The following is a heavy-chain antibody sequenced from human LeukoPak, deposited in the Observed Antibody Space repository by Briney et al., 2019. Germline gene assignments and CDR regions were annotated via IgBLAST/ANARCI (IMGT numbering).Heavy chain of an antibody. D-gene: IGHD5-18*01. V-gene: IGHV3-33*01. CDR2: IWYDGSNK. Sequence: GGSLRLSCAAPGFTFSSYGMHWVRQAPGKGLEWVAVIWYDGSNKYYADSVKGRFTISRDNSKNTLYLQMNSLRAEDTAVYYCARAKRGYSYGYFDYWGQGTLVTVSS. CDR1: GFTFSSYG. J-gene: IGHJ4*02. CDR3: ARAKRGYSYGYFDY.